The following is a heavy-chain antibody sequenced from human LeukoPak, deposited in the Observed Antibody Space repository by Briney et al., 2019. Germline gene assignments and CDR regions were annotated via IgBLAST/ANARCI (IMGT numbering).Heavy chain of an antibody. V-gene: IGHV3-64D*06. J-gene: IGHJ4*02. CDR3: VGELLWFGEPFDY. CDR1: GFTFSSYA. CDR2: ISSSGGST. Sequence: GESLRLSCSASGFTFSSYAMHWVRQPPGKGLESLSAISSSGGSTYYADSVKCRLTISRDNSKNTLYLQMSSLSAEDTAVYYCVGELLWFGEPFDYWGQGTLVTVSS. D-gene: IGHD3-10*01.